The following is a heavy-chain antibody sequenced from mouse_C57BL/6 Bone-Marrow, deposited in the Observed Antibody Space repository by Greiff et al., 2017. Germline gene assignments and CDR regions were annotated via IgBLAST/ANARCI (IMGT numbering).Heavy chain of an antibody. CDR1: GYTFTSYW. V-gene: IGHV1-64*01. J-gene: IGHJ2*01. Sequence: QVQLQQPGAELVKPGASVKLSCKASGYTFTSYWMHWVKQRPGQGLEWIGMIHPNSGSTNYNEKFKSKATLTVDKSSSTAYMQLSILTSEDSAVYYCARGVITLNYFDYWGQGTTLTVSS. D-gene: IGHD1-1*01. CDR3: ARGVITLNYFDY. CDR2: IHPNSGST.